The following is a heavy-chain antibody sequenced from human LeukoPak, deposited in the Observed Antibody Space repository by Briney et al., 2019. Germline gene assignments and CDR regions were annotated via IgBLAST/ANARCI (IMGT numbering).Heavy chain of an antibody. V-gene: IGHV4-59*01. Sequence: SETLSLTCTVSCGSISSYYWSWIRQPPGKGLEWVGYIYYSGSTHYNPSLKSRVTISIDTSKNQFSLKLSSVTAADTAIYYCARVYCSGGSCYLFDYWGQGTLVTVSS. D-gene: IGHD2-15*01. J-gene: IGHJ4*02. CDR1: CGSISSYY. CDR2: IYYSGST. CDR3: ARVYCSGGSCYLFDY.